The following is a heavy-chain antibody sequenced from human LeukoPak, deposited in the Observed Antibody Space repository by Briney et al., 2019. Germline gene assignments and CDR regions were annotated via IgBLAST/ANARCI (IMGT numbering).Heavy chain of an antibody. D-gene: IGHD6-19*01. CDR3: ARGGSGWYGLSAFDI. J-gene: IGHJ3*02. Sequence: GASVKVSCKASGYTFTSYGISWVRQAPGQGPEWMGWISAYNGNTNYAQKLQGRVTMTTDTSTSTAYMELRSLRFDDTAVYYCARGGSGWYGLSAFDIWGQGTMVTVSS. CDR1: GYTFTSYG. CDR2: ISAYNGNT. V-gene: IGHV1-18*01.